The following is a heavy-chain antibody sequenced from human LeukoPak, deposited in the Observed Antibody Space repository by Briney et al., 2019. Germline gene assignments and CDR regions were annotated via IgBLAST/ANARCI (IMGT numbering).Heavy chain of an antibody. CDR1: GFTFSSYG. J-gene: IGHJ6*03. CDR3: AKEGCSSTSCYGGYYYYYMDV. V-gene: IGHV3-23*01. CDR2: ISGSGGST. Sequence: GGSLRLSCAASGFTFSSYGMSWVRQAPGKGLEWVSAISGSGGSTYYADSVKGRFTISRDNSKNTLYLQMNSLRAEDTAVYYCAKEGCSSTSCYGGYYYYYMDVWGKGTTVTISS. D-gene: IGHD2-2*01.